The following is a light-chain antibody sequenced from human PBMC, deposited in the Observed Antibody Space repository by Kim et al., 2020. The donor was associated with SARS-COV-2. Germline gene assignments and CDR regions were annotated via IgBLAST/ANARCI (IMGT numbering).Light chain of an antibody. J-gene: IGLJ1*01. CDR3: SSYTSSSSRV. CDR1: SSYFGGYNY. CDR2: DVS. V-gene: IGLV2-14*03. Sequence: QSFSDSCSGTSSYFGGYNYVPWYQQHPGTAHKFILYDVSNRPSGVSNRFSGSKSGNTASLTISGLQDEDEADYYCSSYTSSSSRVFGTGTKVTVL.